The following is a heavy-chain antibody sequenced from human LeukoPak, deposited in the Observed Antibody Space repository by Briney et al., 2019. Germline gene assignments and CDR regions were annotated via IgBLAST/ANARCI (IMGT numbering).Heavy chain of an antibody. J-gene: IGHJ3*02. D-gene: IGHD4-17*01. CDR1: GYTFTGYY. CDR2: INPNSGGT. V-gene: IGHV1-2*06. Sequence: GASVKVSCTASGYTFTGYYMHWVRQAPGPGLEWMGRINPNSGGTNYAQKFQGRVTMTRDTSISTAYMELSRLRSDDTAVYYCARTMTTVTMEGAFDIWGQGTMVTVSS. CDR3: ARTMTTVTMEGAFDI.